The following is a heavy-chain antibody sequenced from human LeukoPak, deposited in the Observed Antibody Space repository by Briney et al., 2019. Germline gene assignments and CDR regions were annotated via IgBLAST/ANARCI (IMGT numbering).Heavy chain of an antibody. V-gene: IGHV3-30-3*01. CDR2: ISYDGSNK. Sequence: GGSLRLSCAASGFTFSSFAMHWVRQAPGKGLEWVAVISYDGSNKYNADSVKGRFTISRDNSKNTLSLQMNSLRAEDTAVYYCASEKDVDTASPFDYWGQGTLVTVSS. J-gene: IGHJ4*02. D-gene: IGHD5-18*01. CDR3: ASEKDVDTASPFDY. CDR1: GFTFSSFA.